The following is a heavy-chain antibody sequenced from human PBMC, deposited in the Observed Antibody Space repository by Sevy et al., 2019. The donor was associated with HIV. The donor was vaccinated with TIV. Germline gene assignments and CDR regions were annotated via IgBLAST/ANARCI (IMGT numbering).Heavy chain of an antibody. Sequence: SETLSLTCAVYGGSFSGYYWSWIRQPPGKGLEWIGEINHSGSTNYNPSLKSRVTISVDTSKNQFSLKLSSVTAAGTAVYYCARCPVGYYGSGSYPPTYYYYGMDVWGQGTTVTVSS. V-gene: IGHV4-34*01. D-gene: IGHD3-10*01. CDR1: GGSFSGYY. CDR2: INHSGST. J-gene: IGHJ6*02. CDR3: ARCPVGYYGSGSYPPTYYYYGMDV.